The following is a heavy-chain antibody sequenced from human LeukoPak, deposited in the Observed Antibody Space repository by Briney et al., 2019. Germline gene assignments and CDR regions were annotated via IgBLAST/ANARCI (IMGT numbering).Heavy chain of an antibody. D-gene: IGHD3-3*01. J-gene: IGHJ4*02. CDR1: GFTFSHDW. CDR3: ARTPEGDFWSGYYQFDY. V-gene: IGHV3-7*01. Sequence: SGGSLRLSCAASGFTFSHDWMSWVRQAPGKGLEWVASIKQDGSGEHYVDSVKGRFTISRDNAKNSLYLQMNSLRAEDTAVYYCARTPEGDFWSGYYQFDYWGQGTLVTVSS. CDR2: IKQDGSGE.